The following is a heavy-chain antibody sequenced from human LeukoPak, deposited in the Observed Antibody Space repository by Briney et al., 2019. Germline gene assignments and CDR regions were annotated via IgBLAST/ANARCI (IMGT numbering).Heavy chain of an antibody. J-gene: IGHJ3*02. V-gene: IGHV4-4*07. CDR1: GGSISSYY. CDR3: AVRLRPVDDAFEI. CDR2: MYTSGSN. Sequence: SESLSLTCTVSGGSISSYYWSWVRQPAGKGLEWVGRMYTSGSNKYHPSPKNGVPMSVDTSKNLFSRKLSSVTAAETAVDYCAVRLRPVDDAFEIWGQGTMVTVSS. D-gene: IGHD2-15*01.